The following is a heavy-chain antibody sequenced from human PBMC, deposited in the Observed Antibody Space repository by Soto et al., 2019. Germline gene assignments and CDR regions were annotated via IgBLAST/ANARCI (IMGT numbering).Heavy chain of an antibody. CDR3: ARESGYSYGRFYYYYYGLDV. J-gene: IGHJ6*02. D-gene: IGHD5-18*01. CDR1: GYTFSRYD. V-gene: IGHV1-8*01. Sequence: VSCKGSGYTFSRYDINWFRQATGQGLEWMGWMNPNSGDTGYAQKFQGRVTMTRNTSISTAYMELSSLRSEDTAVYYCARESGYSYGRFYYYYYGLDVWGQGTTVTVSS. CDR2: MNPNSGDT.